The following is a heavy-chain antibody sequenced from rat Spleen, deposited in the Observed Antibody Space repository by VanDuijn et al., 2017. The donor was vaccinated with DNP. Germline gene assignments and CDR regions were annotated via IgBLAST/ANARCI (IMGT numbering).Heavy chain of an antibody. V-gene: IGHV2-30*01. Sequence: QVQLKESGPGLVQPSQTLSLTCTVSGFSLTGNNVHWVRQPSGKGLEWMGLIWTGGSAEYNSALKSRLSITRDTSKSQVFLKMNSLKTEDTATYYCARVDTIFWGQGVMVTVSS. CDR3: ARVDTIF. D-gene: IGHD2-1*01. CDR2: IWTGGSA. CDR1: GFSLTGNN. J-gene: IGHJ2*01.